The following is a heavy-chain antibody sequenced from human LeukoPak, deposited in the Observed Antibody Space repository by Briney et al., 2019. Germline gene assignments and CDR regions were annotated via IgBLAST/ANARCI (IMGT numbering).Heavy chain of an antibody. CDR1: GGTFSSYA. CDR3: ARVDIVVVPAAAQGAFDI. J-gene: IGHJ3*02. D-gene: IGHD2-2*03. CDR2: IIPIFGTA. Sequence: SVRVSCEASGGTFSSYAISWVRQAPGQGLEWMAGIIPIFGTANYAQKFQGRVTITADESTSTAYMELSSLRSEDTAVYYCARVDIVVVPAAAQGAFDIWGQGTMVTVSS. V-gene: IGHV1-69*13.